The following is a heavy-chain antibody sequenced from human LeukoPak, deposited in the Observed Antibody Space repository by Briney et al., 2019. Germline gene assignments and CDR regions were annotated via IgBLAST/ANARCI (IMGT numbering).Heavy chain of an antibody. CDR2: INHSGRT. CDR1: GGSFSGYY. J-gene: IGHJ4*02. V-gene: IGHV4-34*01. CDR3: ARDFFGYYDSSGYYSDHN. D-gene: IGHD3-22*01. Sequence: SETLSLTCTVYGGSFSGYYWTWIRQPPGKGLEWIGEINHSGRTNSNPSLKSRVTISVDTSKNQFSLKLSSVTAADTAVYYCARDFFGYYDSSGYYSDHNWGQGTLVTVSS.